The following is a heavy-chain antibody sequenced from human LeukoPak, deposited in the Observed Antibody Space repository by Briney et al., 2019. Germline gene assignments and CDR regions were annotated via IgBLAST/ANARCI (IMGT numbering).Heavy chain of an antibody. CDR2: IYYSGST. V-gene: IGHV4-59*08. D-gene: IGHD3-10*01. Sequence: SETLTLTCTVSGGSISSYYWSWIRQPPGKGLEWIGYIYYSGSTNYNPSLKSRVTISVDTSKNQFSLKLSSVTAADTAVYYCARLPYYYGSGSYYNPKNYYYYGMDVWGQGTTVTVSS. J-gene: IGHJ6*02. CDR1: GGSISSYY. CDR3: ARLPYYYGSGSYYNPKNYYYYGMDV.